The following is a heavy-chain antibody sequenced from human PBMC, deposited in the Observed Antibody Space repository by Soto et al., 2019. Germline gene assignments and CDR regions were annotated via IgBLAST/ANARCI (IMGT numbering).Heavy chain of an antibody. V-gene: IGHV6-1*01. CDR2: TYYRSKWYN. J-gene: IGHJ3*02. D-gene: IGHD3-3*01. Sequence: SQTLSLTCAISGDSDSSNSAAWNWIRQSPSRGLEWLGRTYYRSKWYNDYAVSVKSRITINPDTSKNQFSLQLNSVTPEDTAVYYCAGVSRLRFLEWLPDAFDIWGQGTMVTVSS. CDR1: GDSDSSNSAA. CDR3: AGVSRLRFLEWLPDAFDI.